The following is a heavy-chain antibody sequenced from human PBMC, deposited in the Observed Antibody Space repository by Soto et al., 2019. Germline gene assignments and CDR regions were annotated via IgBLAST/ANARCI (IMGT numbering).Heavy chain of an antibody. Sequence: PGGSLSLSCTASGFTFGDYGMNWFRQAPGEGLEWVGFIRSKAYGGAAEYAASVKGRFTISRDDAKSIAYLQMNSLKTEDTAVYYGVITYYYGRDVWGQGTTVTVSS. D-gene: IGHD3-22*01. CDR1: GFTFGDYG. CDR3: VITYYYGRDV. V-gene: IGHV3-49*03. CDR2: IRSKAYGGAA. J-gene: IGHJ6*02.